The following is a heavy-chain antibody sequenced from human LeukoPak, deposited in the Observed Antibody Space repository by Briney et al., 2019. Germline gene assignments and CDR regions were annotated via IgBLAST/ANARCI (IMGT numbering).Heavy chain of an antibody. J-gene: IGHJ5*02. D-gene: IGHD3-10*01. Sequence: ASVKVSCKPSGYTFTSYYMYWVRQAPGQALEWMGIINPSGGSTSYAQKFQGRVTMTRDTSASTVYMELSSLRSEDTAVYYCARDLDVSFGRDNWFDPWGQGTLVTVSS. CDR1: GYTFTSYY. CDR3: ARDLDVSFGRDNWFDP. CDR2: INPSGGST. V-gene: IGHV1-46*01.